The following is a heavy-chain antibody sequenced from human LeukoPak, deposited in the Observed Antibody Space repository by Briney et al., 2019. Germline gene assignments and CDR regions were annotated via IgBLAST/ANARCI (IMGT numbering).Heavy chain of an antibody. D-gene: IGHD6-13*01. V-gene: IGHV3-74*01. CDR3: ARDGGSSWYFDY. CDR1: GFTFSSYW. CDR2: INSDGTNT. Sequence: GGSLRLSCAPSGFTFSSYWMHWVRQAPGKGLVWVSRINSDGTNTRYADFVKGRFTISRDNAKNSLHLQMNSLRAEDTAVYYCARDGGSSWYFDYWGQGTLATVSS. J-gene: IGHJ4*02.